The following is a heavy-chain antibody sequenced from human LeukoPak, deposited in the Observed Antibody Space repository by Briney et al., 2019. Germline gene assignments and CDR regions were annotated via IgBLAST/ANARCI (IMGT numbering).Heavy chain of an antibody. J-gene: IGHJ4*02. CDR1: GFTVSSNY. D-gene: IGHD3-10*01. CDR3: AREEYYYALDY. V-gene: IGHV3-66*01. Sequence: GGSLRLSCAASGFTVSSNYMSWVRQAPGTGLEWVSVIYSGGSTYYADSVKGRFTISRDNSKNTLYLQMNSLRAEDTAVYYCAREEYYYALDYWGQGTLVTVSS. CDR2: IYSGGST.